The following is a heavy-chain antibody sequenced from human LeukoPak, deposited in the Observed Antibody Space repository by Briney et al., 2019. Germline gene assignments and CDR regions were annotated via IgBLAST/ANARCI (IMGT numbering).Heavy chain of an antibody. D-gene: IGHD6-19*01. J-gene: IGHJ4*02. V-gene: IGHV1-18*01. Sequence: ASVKVSCKASGYAFTNYAISWVRQAPGQGLEWMGWISVYNGNTNYAHHLQGRVTMTTDTSTSTAYMELRSLRSDDTAVYFCATDDIAVAGTNFDYWGQGTLVTVSS. CDR2: ISVYNGNT. CDR1: GYAFTNYA. CDR3: ATDDIAVAGTNFDY.